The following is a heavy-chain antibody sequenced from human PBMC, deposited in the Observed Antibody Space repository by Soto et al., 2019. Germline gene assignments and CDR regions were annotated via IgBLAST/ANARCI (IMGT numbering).Heavy chain of an antibody. CDR2: ISGSGGST. CDR1: GFTFSSYA. CDR3: AASDCSSTSCYQMSETNYALDI. J-gene: IGHJ3*02. Sequence: GGSLRLSCAASGFTFSSYAMSWVRQAPGKGLEWVSAISGSGGSTYYADSVKGRFTISRDNSKNTLYLQMNSLRAEDTAVYYCAASDCSSTSCYQMSETNYALDIWGQGTMVTVSS. V-gene: IGHV3-23*01. D-gene: IGHD2-2*01.